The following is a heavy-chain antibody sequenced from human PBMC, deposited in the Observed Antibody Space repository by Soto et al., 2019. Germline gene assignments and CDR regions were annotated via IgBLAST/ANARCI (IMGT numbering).Heavy chain of an antibody. V-gene: IGHV3-33*01. J-gene: IGHJ4*02. CDR3: ATWQGSLNFRY. CDR2: IWDDGRRK. CDR1: GFTFSLYG. Sequence: XLRLPCSESGFTFSLYGMHWVRQAPGKGLEWVAAIWDDGRRKDYSDSVKDRLFISRDNSKNTLYLQLDSLRPEDTAVYYCATWQGSLNFRYWGRGTLVTVYS.